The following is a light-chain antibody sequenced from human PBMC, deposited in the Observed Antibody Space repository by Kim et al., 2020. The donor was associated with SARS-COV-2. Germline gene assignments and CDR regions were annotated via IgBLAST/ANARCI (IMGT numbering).Light chain of an antibody. V-gene: IGKV3-15*01. J-gene: IGKJ4*01. CDR3: QQYNDWPLLT. CDR1: QSVKNN. CDR2: GAS. Sequence: SPGERVTRSCRASQSVKNNLAWYQQRPGQAPRLLIYGASTRATDISARFSGSGSGTVFTLTIRSLQSEDLAVYYCQQYNDWPLLTFGGGTKVDIK.